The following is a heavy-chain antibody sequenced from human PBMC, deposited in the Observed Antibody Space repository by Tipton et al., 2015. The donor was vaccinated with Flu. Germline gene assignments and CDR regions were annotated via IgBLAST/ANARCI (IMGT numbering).Heavy chain of an antibody. CDR1: GYTFTSYY. Sequence: QSGAEVKKPGASVKVSCKASGYTFTSYYMHWVRQAPGQGLKWMGIINPSGGSTSYAQKFQGRVTMTRDTSTSTVYMELSSLRSEDTAVYYCARDPRGGYFDLWGRGTLVTVSS. CDR3: ARDPRGGYFDL. CDR2: INPSGGST. V-gene: IGHV1-46*01. J-gene: IGHJ2*01.